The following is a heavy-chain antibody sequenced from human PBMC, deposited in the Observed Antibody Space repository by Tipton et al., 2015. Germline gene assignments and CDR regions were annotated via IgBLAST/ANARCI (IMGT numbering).Heavy chain of an antibody. D-gene: IGHD4-17*01. CDR1: GYSISSGGYY. CDR2: IHSSGIT. J-gene: IGHJ4*02. Sequence: TLSLTCTVSGYSISSGGYYWTWIRQHPGKGLEWIGYIHSSGITFYNRSLRGRVTMSLDTSKNEFSLKVSPVTAADTAVYYCAIHGNDGHFDHWGQGTPVTVSS. CDR3: AIHGNDGHFDH. V-gene: IGHV4-31*03.